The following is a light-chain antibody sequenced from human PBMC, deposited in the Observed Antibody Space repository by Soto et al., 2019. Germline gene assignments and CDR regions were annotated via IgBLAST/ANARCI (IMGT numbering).Light chain of an antibody. J-gene: IGKJ1*01. Sequence: DIQRTQCPSTLSGSVGGRVTITCRASQTISSWLAWYQPKPGKAPKLLIYKASTLKSGVPSRFSGSGSGTEFTLTISSLQPDDFATYYCQHYNSYSEAFGQGTKVDNK. V-gene: IGKV1-5*03. CDR3: QHYNSYSEA. CDR1: QTISSW. CDR2: KAS.